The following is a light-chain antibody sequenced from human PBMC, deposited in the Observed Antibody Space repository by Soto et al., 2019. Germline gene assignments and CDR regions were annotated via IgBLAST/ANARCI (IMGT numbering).Light chain of an antibody. CDR1: QSISSS. CDR2: DAS. V-gene: IGKV1-5*01. J-gene: IGKJ1*01. CDR3: LQDINYPWT. Sequence: IQMTQSPSTVSASVGDRVTITCRASQSISSSLAWYQQKPGKAPKVLIYDASSLDSGVPSRFSGSGYGTEFTLTVSSLQPEDSATYYCLQDINYPWTFGQGTKVDIK.